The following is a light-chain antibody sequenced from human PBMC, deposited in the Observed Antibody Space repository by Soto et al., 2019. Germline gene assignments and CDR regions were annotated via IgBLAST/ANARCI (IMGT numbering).Light chain of an antibody. CDR2: EVS. J-gene: IGLJ3*02. V-gene: IGLV2-8*01. Sequence: QSALTQPPSSPGSPGQSVTISCTGNSSDIGNNNYVSWYQQHPGKAPKLMIYEVSKRPSGVPDRFSGSKSGNTASLTVSGLQAEDEADYYCRSYGGNWVFGGGTKVTVL. CDR1: SSDIGNNNY. CDR3: RSYGGNWV.